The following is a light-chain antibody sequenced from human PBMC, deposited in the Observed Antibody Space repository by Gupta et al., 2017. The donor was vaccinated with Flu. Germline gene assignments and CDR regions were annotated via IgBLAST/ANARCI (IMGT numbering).Light chain of an antibody. J-gene: IGKJ1*01. V-gene: IGKV1-5*03. CDR2: MAA. CDR1: QSISRW. CDR3: LQYNTYPWT. Sequence: DIQMTQSPSTLSASVGDRVTITCRARQSISRWLAWYQQKPGKAPLLLIYMAATLDSGVPSRFSDSGSGTEFTLTISSLQPDDFATYYCLQYNTYPWTFGQGTKVEIK.